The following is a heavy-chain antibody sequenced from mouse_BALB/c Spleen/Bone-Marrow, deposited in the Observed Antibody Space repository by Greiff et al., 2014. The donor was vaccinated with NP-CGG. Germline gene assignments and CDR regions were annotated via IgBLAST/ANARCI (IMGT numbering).Heavy chain of an antibody. J-gene: IGHJ1*01. CDR1: GYSFTGCY. CDR2: IYPYNGVS. Sequence: EVQLQQSGPEQVKPGASVKISCKASGYSFTGCYMHWVKQSHGNSLDWIGYIYPYNGVSSYNQKFKGKATLTVDKSSSTAYMELRSLTSDDSAVYYCESRGEYFDVWGAGTTVTVSS. CDR3: ESRGEYFDV. V-gene: IGHV1-31*01.